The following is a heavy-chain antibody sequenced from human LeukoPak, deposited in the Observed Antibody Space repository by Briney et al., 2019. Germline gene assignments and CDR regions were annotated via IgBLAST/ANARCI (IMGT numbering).Heavy chain of an antibody. CDR3: ARGEYFDWLVDPPSDY. D-gene: IGHD3-9*01. Sequence: ASVKVSCKASGYTFTSYAMNWVRQAPGQRLEWMGWINAGNGNTKYSQKFQGRVTITRNKSASTAYMELSSLRSEDTAVYYCARGEYFDWLVDPPSDYWGQGTLVTVSS. V-gene: IGHV1-3*01. CDR2: INAGNGNT. CDR1: GYTFTSYA. J-gene: IGHJ4*02.